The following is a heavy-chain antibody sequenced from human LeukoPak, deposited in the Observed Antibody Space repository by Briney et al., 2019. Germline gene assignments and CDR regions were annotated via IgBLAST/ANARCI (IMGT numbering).Heavy chain of an antibody. D-gene: IGHD1-14*01. CDR3: ARAGKGAVNDAFDI. CDR1: GFTFSSYD. Sequence: GGSLRLSCAASGFTFSSYDMHWVRQATGKGLEWVSAIGTAGDPYYPGSVKGRFTISRENAKNSLYLQMNSLRAGDTAVYYCARAGKGAVNDAFDIWGQGTMVTVSS. CDR2: IGTAGDP. J-gene: IGHJ3*02. V-gene: IGHV3-13*05.